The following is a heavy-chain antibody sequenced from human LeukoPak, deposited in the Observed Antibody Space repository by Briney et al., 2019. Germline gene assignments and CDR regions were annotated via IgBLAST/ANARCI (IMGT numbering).Heavy chain of an antibody. CDR2: ISGSGGST. CDR1: GFTFDDYG. D-gene: IGHD3-10*01. V-gene: IGHV3-23*01. Sequence: QTGGSLRLSCAASGFTFDDYGMTWVRQAPGKGLEWVSAISGSGGSTYYAVSVKGRFTISRDKSKNTLSLQLNSLRAEDTALYYCAKPSQARFRDPGAFDSWGQGTLVTVSS. J-gene: IGHJ4*02. CDR3: AKPSQARFRDPGAFDS.